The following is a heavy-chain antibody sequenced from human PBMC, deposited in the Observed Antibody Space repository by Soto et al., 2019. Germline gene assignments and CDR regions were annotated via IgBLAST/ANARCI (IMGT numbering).Heavy chain of an antibody. Sequence: EVQLLDSGGDLVQPGESLRLSCVASGITFSNAWMSWVRQAPGKGLEWVGRIKSKTDGGTTDYAAPVKGRFTISRDDSKNTLYLQMNSLKTEDTAVYYCTTDPSGWPLFDYWGQGTLVTVSS. CDR3: TTDPSGWPLFDY. J-gene: IGHJ4*02. CDR2: IKSKTDGGTT. D-gene: IGHD6-19*01. CDR1: GITFSNAW. V-gene: IGHV3-15*01.